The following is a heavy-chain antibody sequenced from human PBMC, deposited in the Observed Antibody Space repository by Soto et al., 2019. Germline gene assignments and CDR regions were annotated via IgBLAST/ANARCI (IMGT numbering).Heavy chain of an antibody. CDR1: GASISDYY. J-gene: IGHJ4*02. CDR2: IYTSGNT. Sequence: PSETLSLTCNVSGASISDYYWSWIRQPPGKGLEWIGYIYTSGNTNYNPPLKRRVTISVDTSKNQFSLKLRSVTAADTAVYYCASHVGSGYSDYWGQGTLVTVSS. V-gene: IGHV4-59*13. D-gene: IGHD1-26*01. CDR3: ASHVGSGYSDY.